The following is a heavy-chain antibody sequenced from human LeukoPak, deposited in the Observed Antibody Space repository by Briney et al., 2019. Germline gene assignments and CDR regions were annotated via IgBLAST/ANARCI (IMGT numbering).Heavy chain of an antibody. J-gene: IGHJ1*01. Sequence: PGGSLRPSYAADGFTVNKYSMSSVRQAPGKGLEWVSAISGSGGTTLYADSVKGRFTISRDNSKSTLYLQMNSLRAEDTAVYYCTIDQGIHILLKYFKHCGQGTLVTVSS. CDR1: GFTVNKYS. CDR2: ISGSGGTT. D-gene: IGHD5-18*01. CDR3: TIDQGIHILLKYFKH. V-gene: IGHV3-23*01.